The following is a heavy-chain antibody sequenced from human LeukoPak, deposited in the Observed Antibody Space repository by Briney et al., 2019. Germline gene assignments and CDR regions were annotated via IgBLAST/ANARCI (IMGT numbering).Heavy chain of an antibody. J-gene: IGHJ4*02. D-gene: IGHD1-26*01. CDR3: AGGVGVRVGANQPDY. CDR2: IYYSGST. Sequence: SSEALSLTCTVSGGSISSYYWSWIRQPPGKGLEWIGYIYYSGSTNYNPSLKSRVTISVDTSKNQFSLKLSSVTAADTAVYYCAGGVGVRVGANQPDYWGQGTLVIVSS. V-gene: IGHV4-59*08. CDR1: GGSISSYY.